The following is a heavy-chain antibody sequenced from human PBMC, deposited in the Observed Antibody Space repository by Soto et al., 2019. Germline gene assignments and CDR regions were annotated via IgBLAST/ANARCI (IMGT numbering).Heavy chain of an antibody. D-gene: IGHD4-17*01. CDR3: ARDYYGDYYFDS. V-gene: IGHV4-59*11. CDR1: GGSISTHY. J-gene: IGHJ4*02. Sequence: SETLSLTCTVSGGSISTHYWNWVRQPPGKGLEWIGYIDYKGNTKYNPSLKSRVTTSVDTSNNQFSLNLNYVTAADTAVYHCARDYYGDYYFDSWGQGILVTVSS. CDR2: IDYKGNT.